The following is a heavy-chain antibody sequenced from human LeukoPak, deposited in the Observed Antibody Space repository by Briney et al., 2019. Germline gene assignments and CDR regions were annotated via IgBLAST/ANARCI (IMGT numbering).Heavy chain of an antibody. V-gene: IGHV1-18*01. CDR3: AREDNDDYYYYGMDV. J-gene: IGHJ6*02. CDR2: ISTYKSHT. Sequence: ASVKVSCTASGYTFSDYTFTNYGISWARQAPGQGLEWMGWISTYKSHTNYAQKFQGRVTMITDTSTNTAYMELRSLRSDDTAVYYCAREDNDDYYYYGMDVWGQGTAVTVSS. CDR1: GYTFSDYTFTNYG. D-gene: IGHD1-1*01.